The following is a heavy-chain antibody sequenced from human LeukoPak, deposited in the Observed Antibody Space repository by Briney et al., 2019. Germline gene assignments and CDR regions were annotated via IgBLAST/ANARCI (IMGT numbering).Heavy chain of an antibody. CDR3: ARGLYYYDSSGYQPLFDY. J-gene: IGHJ4*02. CDR2: ISSSSSAI. CDR1: GFPFSSSS. D-gene: IGHD3-22*01. V-gene: IGHV3-48*02. Sequence: GGSLRLSCAASGFPFSSSSMSWVCQAPGRGLEWVSYISSSSSAIYYADSVRGRFTISRDNAKNSLDLQMNSLRDEDTAVYYCARGLYYYDSSGYQPLFDYWGQGTLVTVSS.